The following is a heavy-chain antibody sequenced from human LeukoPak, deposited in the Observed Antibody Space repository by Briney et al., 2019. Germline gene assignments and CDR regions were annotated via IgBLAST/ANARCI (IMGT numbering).Heavy chain of an antibody. CDR2: INWSGGST. V-gene: IGHV3-20*04. CDR3: ARAPITSPFYFDY. CDR1: GFAFDEHG. J-gene: IGHJ4*02. D-gene: IGHD2-2*01. Sequence: GGSLRLSCTASGFAFDEHGMSWVRQVPGKGLEWVSGINWSGGSTGYADPLRGRFTISRDNAKNSLYLQMDRLRAEDTALYYCARAPITSPFYFDYWGRGTLVTVSS.